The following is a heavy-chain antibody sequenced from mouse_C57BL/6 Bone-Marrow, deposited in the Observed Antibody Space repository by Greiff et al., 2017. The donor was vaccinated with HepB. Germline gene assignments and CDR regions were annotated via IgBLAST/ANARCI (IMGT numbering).Heavy chain of an antibody. V-gene: IGHV1-18*01. J-gene: IGHJ4*01. CDR3: ARGWLLRERYYYAMDY. Sequence: EVQLQESGPELVKPGASVKIPCKASGYTFTDYNMDWVKQSHGKSLEWIGDINPNNGGTIYNQKFKGKATLTVDKSSSTAYMELRSLTSEDTAVYYCARGWLLRERYYYAMDYWGQGTSVTVSS. D-gene: IGHD2-3*01. CDR1: GYTFTDYN. CDR2: INPNNGGT.